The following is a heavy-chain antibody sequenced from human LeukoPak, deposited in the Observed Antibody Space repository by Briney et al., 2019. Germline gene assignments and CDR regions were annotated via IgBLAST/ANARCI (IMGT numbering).Heavy chain of an antibody. CDR2: IRHDGSNK. D-gene: IGHD3-10*01. CDR3: ARDHHGTGSYFEY. CDR1: GFIFSSYG. J-gene: IGHJ4*01. Sequence: PGGSLRLSCAASGFIFSSYGIHWVRQAPGKGLEWVAFIRHDGSNKYFVDSVKGRFTISRGNSKNTLYLQMNSLRIDDTAVYYCARDHHGTGSYFEYWGHGILVTVSS. V-gene: IGHV3-30*02.